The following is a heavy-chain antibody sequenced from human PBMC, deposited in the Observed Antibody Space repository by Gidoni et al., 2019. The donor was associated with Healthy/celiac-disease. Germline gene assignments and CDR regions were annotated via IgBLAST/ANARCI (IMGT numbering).Heavy chain of an antibody. Sequence: EVQLVQSGAEVKKPGESRKISCKGSGYSFTSYWIGWVRQMPGKGLEWMGIIYPGDSDTRYSPSFQGQVTISADKSISTAYLHWSSLKASDTAMYYCARLDAPAHKTFDYWGQGTLVTVSS. CDR2: IYPGDSDT. V-gene: IGHV5-51*01. J-gene: IGHJ4*02. CDR1: GYSFTSYW. CDR3: ARLDAPAHKTFDY.